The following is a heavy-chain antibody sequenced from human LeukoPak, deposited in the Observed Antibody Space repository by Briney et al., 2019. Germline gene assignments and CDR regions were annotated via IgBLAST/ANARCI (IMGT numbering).Heavy chain of an antibody. CDR1: GFTFSSYS. Sequence: KPGGSLRLSCAASGFTFSSYSMNWVRQAPGKGLEWVSSISSSSSYIYYADSVKGRFTISRDNAKSSLYLQMNSLRAEDTAVYYCARDVGGSSGWYRQVDYWGQGTLVTVSS. V-gene: IGHV3-21*01. J-gene: IGHJ4*02. D-gene: IGHD6-19*01. CDR2: ISSSSSYI. CDR3: ARDVGGSSGWYRQVDY.